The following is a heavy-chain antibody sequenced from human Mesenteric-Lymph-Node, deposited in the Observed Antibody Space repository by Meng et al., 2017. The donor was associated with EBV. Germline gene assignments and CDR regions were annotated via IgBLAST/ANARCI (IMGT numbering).Heavy chain of an antibody. D-gene: IGHD2-2*01. J-gene: IGHJ4*02. CDR3: ATLPAASTPHFSA. CDR2: INPSSGWA. V-gene: IGHV1-46*01. Sequence: QGQLVQAGAEVKKPGASVKVSCKTSGYIFINYYIHWVRQAPGQGLEWMGVINPSSGWATYAQKFQGRVTMTRDTSTSTVYMELSSLRSEDTAVYYCATLPAASTPHFSAWGQGTLVTVSS. CDR1: GYIFINYY.